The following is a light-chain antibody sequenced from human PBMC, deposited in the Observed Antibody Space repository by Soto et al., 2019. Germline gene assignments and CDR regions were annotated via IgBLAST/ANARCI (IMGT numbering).Light chain of an antibody. J-gene: IGKJ5*01. Sequence: DIQMTHSPSTLSAFVRDXVHTTCRASQSISSWLAWYQQKPGKAPKLLIYKASTLKSGVPSRFSGSGSGTEFTLTISSLQSEDFAVYYCQQYNSWAITFGQGTRLEI. CDR1: QSISSW. CDR2: KAS. V-gene: IGKV1-5*03. CDR3: QQYNSWAIT.